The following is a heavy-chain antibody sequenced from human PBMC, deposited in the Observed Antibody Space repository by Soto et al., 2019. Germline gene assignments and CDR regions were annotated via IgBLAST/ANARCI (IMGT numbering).Heavy chain of an antibody. V-gene: IGHV3-7*01. D-gene: IGHD3-3*01. CDR3: AIGYTVFGEVTRYHSDY. J-gene: IGHJ4*02. CDR1: GIAISSYW. Sequence: PGGSLRLSCAASGIAISSYWMSWVRQAPGKGLGWVANIQQDGTAKYYADSVKRRFTISRDNAKNSLHLQINSLRADDTAVYYCAIGYTVFGEVTRYHSDYWGQGIQVTVSS. CDR2: IQQDGTAK.